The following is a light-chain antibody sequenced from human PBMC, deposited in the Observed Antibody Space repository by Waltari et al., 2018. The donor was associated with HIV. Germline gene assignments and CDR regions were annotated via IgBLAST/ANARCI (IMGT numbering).Light chain of an antibody. CDR1: QSVSSN. V-gene: IGKV3-15*01. CDR2: GAS. CDR3: QQYNNWPRT. Sequence: EIVMTQSPATLSVSPGERATLSCRASQSVSSNLAWYQQQPGQAPRLLIYGASTRSTGIPARFSGSGSGTWFSLTISSLQSEDFAVYYCQQYNNWPRTFGQGTKLEIK. J-gene: IGKJ2*01.